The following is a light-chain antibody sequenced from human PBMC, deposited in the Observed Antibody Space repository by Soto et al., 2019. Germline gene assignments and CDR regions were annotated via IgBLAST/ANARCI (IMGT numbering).Light chain of an antibody. CDR1: SSNIEYSY. J-gene: IGLJ1*01. CDR2: DNN. Sequence: QSVLTQPPSVSAAPERKVTISCSGSSSNIEYSYVSWYQHLPGTAPNLLIFDNNKRPSGIPDRFSGSKSGTSATLGITGLQTGDEADYYCGSWDSSVSAYVFGTGTKLTVL. V-gene: IGLV1-51*01. CDR3: GSWDSSVSAYV.